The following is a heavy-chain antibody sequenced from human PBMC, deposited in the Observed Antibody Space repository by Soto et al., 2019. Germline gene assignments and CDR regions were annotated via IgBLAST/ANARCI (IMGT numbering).Heavy chain of an antibody. Sequence: EVQLVESGGGLVQPGGSLRLSCAASGFTFSSYSMNWVRQAPGKGLEWVSYISSSSSTIYYADSVKGRFTISRDNAKNSLYLQMNILRDEDTAVYYCARDGYYSVDYWGQGTLVTVSS. V-gene: IGHV3-48*02. CDR3: ARDGYYSVDY. D-gene: IGHD2-21*01. CDR2: ISSSSSTI. J-gene: IGHJ4*02. CDR1: GFTFSSYS.